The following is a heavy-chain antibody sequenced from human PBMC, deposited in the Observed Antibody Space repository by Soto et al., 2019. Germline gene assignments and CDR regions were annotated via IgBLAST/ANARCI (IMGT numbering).Heavy chain of an antibody. CDR2: ILVGGST. V-gene: IGHV3-23*01. CDR3: AKATATGGGAFDI. J-gene: IGHJ3*02. CDR1: GFICSSYD. D-gene: IGHD2-8*02. Sequence: LGLSCAASGFICSSYDMSWVRQAPGKGLEWVSTILVGGSTHYEDSVKGRFTISRDTSKNTVYLQMNSLTAGDTAMYYCAKATATGGGAFDICGQGXMVTVSS.